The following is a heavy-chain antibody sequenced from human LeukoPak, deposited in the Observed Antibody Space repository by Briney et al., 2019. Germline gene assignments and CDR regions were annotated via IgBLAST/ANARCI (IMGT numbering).Heavy chain of an antibody. J-gene: IGHJ4*02. V-gene: IGHV4-39*01. CDR2: IYYSGST. CDR3: ARLSSSHLPDY. Sequence: SETLSLTCTVSGGSVSSSTYYWGWIRQPPGKGLEWIGTIYYSGSTYYNPSLKSRVTISVDTSKNQFSLKLSSVTAADTAVYYCARLSSSHLPDYCGQGTLVTVSS. D-gene: IGHD6-13*01. CDR1: GGSVSSSTYY.